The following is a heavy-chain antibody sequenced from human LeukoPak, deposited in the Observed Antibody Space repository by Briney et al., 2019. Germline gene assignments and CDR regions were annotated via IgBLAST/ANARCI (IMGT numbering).Heavy chain of an antibody. CDR1: GGSISSGNYY. J-gene: IGHJ1*01. CDR2: IYSGST. D-gene: IGHD2-8*01. V-gene: IGHV4-39*01. Sequence: SETLSLTCTVSGGSISSGNYYWGWIRQPPGKGLEWIGSIYSGSTYSNPSLKSRVIISVDTSKNHFSLKLSSVTAADTAVYYCARHVWDIGFQQWGQGTLVTVSS. CDR3: ARHVWDIGFQQ.